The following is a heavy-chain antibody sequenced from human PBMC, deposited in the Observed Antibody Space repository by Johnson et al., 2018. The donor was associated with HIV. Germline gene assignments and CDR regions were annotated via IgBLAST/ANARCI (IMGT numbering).Heavy chain of an antibody. J-gene: IGHJ3*02. Sequence: QVQLVESGGGVVQPGRSLRLSCAASGFTFTSYAMHWVRQAPGKRLEWVAFISYDGSNAYFVDSVRGRFTISRDNAKYTVDLQINSLRAEDTAMFYCVRGRLLDAFDIWGKGTRVTVSS. CDR2: ISYDGSNA. CDR3: VRGRLLDAFDI. V-gene: IGHV3-30*14. CDR1: GFTFTSYA. D-gene: IGHD2-15*01.